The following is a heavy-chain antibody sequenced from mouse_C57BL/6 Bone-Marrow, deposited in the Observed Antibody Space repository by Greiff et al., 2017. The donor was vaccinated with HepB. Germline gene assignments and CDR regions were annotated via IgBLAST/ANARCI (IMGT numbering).Heavy chain of an antibody. D-gene: IGHD1-2*01. J-gene: IGHJ2*01. Sequence: DVKLQESGPGLVKPSQSLSLTCSVTGYSITSGYYWNWIRQFPGNKLEWMGYISYDGSNNYNPSLKNRISITRDTSKNQFFLKLNSVTTEDTATYYCARGYYGFYWGQGTTLTVSS. V-gene: IGHV3-6*01. CDR1: GYSITSGYY. CDR2: ISYDGSN. CDR3: ARGYYGFY.